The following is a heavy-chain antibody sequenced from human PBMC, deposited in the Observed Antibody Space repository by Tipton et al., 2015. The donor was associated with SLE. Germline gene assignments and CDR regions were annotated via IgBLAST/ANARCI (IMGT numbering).Heavy chain of an antibody. CDR2: IYYGGTI. J-gene: IGHJ4*02. CDR1: GFAFSSYAM. CDR3: ARDSDHSSGWFPSLFD. V-gene: IGHV4-28*03. D-gene: IGHD6-19*01. Sequence: LRLSCAASGFAFSSYAMSWVRQAPGKGLEWIGHIYYGGTIYYNPSLKSRVTMSIDTSKNQFSLKLSSVTDVDTAVYYCARDSDHSSGWFPSLFDWGQGTLVTVSS.